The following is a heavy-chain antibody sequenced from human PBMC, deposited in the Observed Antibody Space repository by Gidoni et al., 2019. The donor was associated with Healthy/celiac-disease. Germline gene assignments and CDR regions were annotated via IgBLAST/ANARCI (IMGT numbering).Heavy chain of an antibody. V-gene: IGHV4-39*07. J-gene: IGHJ3*02. CDR3: ARIIVVVESLDAFDI. CDR1: GGSISSSSYY. Sequence: QLQLQESGPGLVKPSETLSLTCTVSGGSISSSSYYWGWIRQPPGQGLEWIGRIYYSGSTYYNPSLKSRVTISVDTSKNQFSLKLSSVTAADTAVYYCARIIVVVESLDAFDIWGQGTMVTVSS. CDR2: IYYSGST. D-gene: IGHD3-22*01.